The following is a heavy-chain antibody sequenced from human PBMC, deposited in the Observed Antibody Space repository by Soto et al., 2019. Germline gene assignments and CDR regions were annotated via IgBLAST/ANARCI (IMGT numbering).Heavy chain of an antibody. CDR3: ARRVQTITVITHDNWFAP. D-gene: IGHD3-10*01. CDR2: VYYTGNT. J-gene: IGHJ5*02. Sequence: QVQLQESGPGLVRPSETLSLTCTVSGGSISTSSWNWIRQAPGKGLEWIGCVYYTGNTNYNPSLKSRVTMALGTSKNQFSLKLSSVTAADTAVYYCARRVQTITVITHDNWFAPWGQGTRVTVSS. CDR1: GGSISTSS. V-gene: IGHV4-59*08.